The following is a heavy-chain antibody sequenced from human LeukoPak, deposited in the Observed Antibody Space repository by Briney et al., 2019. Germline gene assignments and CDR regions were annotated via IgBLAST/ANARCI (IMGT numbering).Heavy chain of an antibody. V-gene: IGHV3-53*01. D-gene: IGHD4-17*01. CDR3: ARANPVYGDFDY. Sequence: GGSLRLSCALSGLTVNDNYMSWVRQAPGKGLEWVSLIFPDGQTYYADFVQGRFPISRDMSRNILFLDMSSLRAEDTAVFFCARANPVYGDFDYWGQGTLVTVSS. CDR1: GLTVNDNY. CDR2: IFPDGQT. J-gene: IGHJ4*02.